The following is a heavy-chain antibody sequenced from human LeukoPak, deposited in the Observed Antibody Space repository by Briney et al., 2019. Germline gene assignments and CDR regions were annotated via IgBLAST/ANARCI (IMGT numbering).Heavy chain of an antibody. CDR2: IWHDGRNK. V-gene: IGHV3-33*01. CDR3: ARDPNDLWSGYGNMDV. CDR1: GFTFSSYG. J-gene: IGHJ6*03. D-gene: IGHD3-3*01. Sequence: PGGSLRLSCAASGFTFSSYGMHWVRQAPGKGLEWVAVIWHDGRNKYYADSVKGRFTISRDNSKNTLYVQMNSLRVEDTAVYYCARDPNDLWSGYGNMDVWGKGTTVTVSS.